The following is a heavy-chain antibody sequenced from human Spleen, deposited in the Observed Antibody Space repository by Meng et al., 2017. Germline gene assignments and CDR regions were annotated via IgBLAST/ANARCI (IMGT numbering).Heavy chain of an antibody. CDR1: DGPFSGYY. CDR2: INHSEST. CDR3: VRGRRGGTGWYWGLVY. V-gene: IGHV4-34*01. Sequence: QVQLQQWGAGLLKPSETLSLICAFYDGPFSGYYWRWIRQSPGKGLEWIGEINHSESTNYNPSLKSRVTMSVDTSRNQFSLKLNSVTAADTAVYYCVRGRRGGTGWYWGLVYWGQGTLVTVSS. J-gene: IGHJ4*02. D-gene: IGHD6-19*01.